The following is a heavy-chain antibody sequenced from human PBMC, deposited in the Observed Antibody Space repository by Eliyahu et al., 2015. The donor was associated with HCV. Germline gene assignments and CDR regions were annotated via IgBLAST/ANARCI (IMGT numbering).Heavy chain of an antibody. J-gene: IGHJ4*02. CDR1: GFTFSKAW. Sequence: EVQLVESGGGLVKPGGSLRLSCAASGFTFSKAWMSWVRQAPGKGLEWVGRIKSKXDGGTTDYAAPVKGRFTVSRDDSKNTLFLQMNSLKTDDTAVYYCTTDVGDAVVPVTGYWGQGTLVTVSS. CDR2: IKSKXDGGTT. CDR3: TTDVGDAVVPVTGY. V-gene: IGHV3-15*01. D-gene: IGHD2-2*01.